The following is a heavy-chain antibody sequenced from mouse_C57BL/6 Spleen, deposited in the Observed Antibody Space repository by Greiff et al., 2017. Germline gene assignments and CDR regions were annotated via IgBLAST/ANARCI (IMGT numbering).Heavy chain of an antibody. J-gene: IGHJ2*01. V-gene: IGHV1-9*01. CDR2: FLPGSDGT. CDR3: ARDYYYGSSGY. D-gene: IGHD1-1*01. CDR1: GYTFTGYW. Sequence: QVQLKESGAELMKPGASVKLSCKATGYTFTGYWIEWVKQRPGHGLEWIGKFLPGSDGTNYNEKFKGKATFTADTSSNTAYMQLSSLTAEVSAIDYCARDYYYGSSGYWGQGTTLTVSS.